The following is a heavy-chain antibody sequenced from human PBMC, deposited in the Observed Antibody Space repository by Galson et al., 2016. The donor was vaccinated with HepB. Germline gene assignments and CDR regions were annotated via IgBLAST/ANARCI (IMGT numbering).Heavy chain of an antibody. D-gene: IGHD1-26*01. CDR3: VRERRRWELLEPFDI. CDR1: GFSFSSYA. V-gene: IGHV3-23*01. CDR2: ISGSGSRT. J-gene: IGHJ3*02. Sequence: SLRLSCAASGFSFSSYAMTWVRQSPGKGLEWVSGISGSGSRTYYADSVKGRFTISRDNSKNTLIVQMNSLRAEDTAVYYCVRERRRWELLEPFDIWGQGTLVTVSS.